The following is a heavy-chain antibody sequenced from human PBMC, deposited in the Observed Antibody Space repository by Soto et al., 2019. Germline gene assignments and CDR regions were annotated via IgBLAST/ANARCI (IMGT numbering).Heavy chain of an antibody. CDR3: ARVLRYFDPTVPQYDYGMDV. Sequence: SGPTLVNPTQTLTLTCTFSGFSLSTSGMCVSWIRQPPGKALEWLARIDWDDDKYYSTSLKTRLTISKDTSKNQVVLTMTNMDPVDTATYYCARVLRYFDPTVPQYDYGMDVWGQGTTVTVSS. CDR1: GFSLSTSGMC. V-gene: IGHV2-70*11. D-gene: IGHD3-9*01. J-gene: IGHJ6*02. CDR2: IDWDDDK.